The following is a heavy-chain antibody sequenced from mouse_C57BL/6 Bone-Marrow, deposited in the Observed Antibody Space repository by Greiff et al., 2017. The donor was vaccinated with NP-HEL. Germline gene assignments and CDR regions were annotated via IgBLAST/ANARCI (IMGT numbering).Heavy chain of an antibody. V-gene: IGHV5-16*01. J-gene: IGHJ2*01. D-gene: IGHD1-1*01. Sequence: EVKVVESEGGLVQPGSSMKLSCTASGFTFSDYYMAWVRQVPEKGLEWVANINYDGSSTYYLDSLKSRFIISRDNAKNILYLQMSSLKSEDTATYYCARVVYGSSFLYYFDYWGQGTTLTVSS. CDR2: INYDGSST. CDR1: GFTFSDYY. CDR3: ARVVYGSSFLYYFDY.